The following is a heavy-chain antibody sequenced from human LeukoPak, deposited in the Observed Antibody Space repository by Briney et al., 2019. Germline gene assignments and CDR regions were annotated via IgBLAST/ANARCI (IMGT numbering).Heavy chain of an antibody. J-gene: IGHJ4*02. Sequence: GGSLRLSCAASGFTFSSYAMSWVRQAPGKGLEWVAVISYDGSNKYYADSVKGRFTISRDNSKNTLYLQMNSLRAEDTAVYYCAKGQRIFGVVTDYWGQGTLVTVSS. CDR3: AKGQRIFGVVTDY. CDR2: ISYDGSNK. CDR1: GFTFSSYA. V-gene: IGHV3-30*18. D-gene: IGHD3-3*01.